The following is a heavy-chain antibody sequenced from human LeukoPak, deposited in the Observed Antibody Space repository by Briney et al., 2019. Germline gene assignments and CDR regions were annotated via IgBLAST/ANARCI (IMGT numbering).Heavy chain of an antibody. J-gene: IGHJ4*02. CDR1: GGSISSSSYY. D-gene: IGHD6-6*01. V-gene: IGHV4-39*01. Sequence: SETLSLTCTVSGGSISSSSYYWGWIRQPPGKGLEWIGGIYYSGSTYYNPSLKSRVTISVDTSKNQFSLKLSSVTAADTAVYYCARIEYSSTGGFDYWGQGTLVTVSS. CDR3: ARIEYSSTGGFDY. CDR2: IYYSGST.